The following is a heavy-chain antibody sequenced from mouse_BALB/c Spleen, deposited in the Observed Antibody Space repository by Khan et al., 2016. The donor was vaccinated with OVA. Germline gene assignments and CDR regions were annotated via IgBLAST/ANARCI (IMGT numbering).Heavy chain of an antibody. CDR3: TRDRNYYGSSFYFDY. J-gene: IGHJ2*01. CDR2: ITSGGSYT. CDR1: GFAFSSYS. V-gene: IGHV5-6-4*01. Sequence: VQLKQSGGGLVKPGGSLKLSCAASGFAFSSYSMSWVRQTPEKRLEWVATITSGGSYTYYPDSVKGRFTISRDNAKNTLYLQMSSLKSDDTAMYYCTRDRNYYGSSFYFDYWGQGTTLTVSS. D-gene: IGHD1-1*01.